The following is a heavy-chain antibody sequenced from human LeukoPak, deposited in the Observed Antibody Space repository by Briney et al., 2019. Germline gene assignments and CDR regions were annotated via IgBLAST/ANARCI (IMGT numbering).Heavy chain of an antibody. CDR2: IYTSGST. J-gene: IGHJ4*02. D-gene: IGHD4-11*01. V-gene: IGHV4-61*02. CDR3: ARMTPDYLMDY. Sequence: SQTLSLTCTVSDGSISSGSYYWSWIRQPAGKGLEWIGRIYTSGSTNYNPSLKSRVTISVDTSKNQFSLKLSSVTAADAAVYYCARMTPDYLMDYWGQGTLVIVSS. CDR1: DGSISSGSYY.